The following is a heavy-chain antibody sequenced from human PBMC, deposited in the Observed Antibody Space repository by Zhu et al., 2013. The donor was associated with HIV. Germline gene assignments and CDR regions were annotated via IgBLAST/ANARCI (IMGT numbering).Heavy chain of an antibody. CDR1: EYTLTSYD. D-gene: IGHD1-26*01. J-gene: IGHJ4*02. CDR3: ARGQWELPRXSMNY. V-gene: IGHV1-8*03. Sequence: QVQLVQSGAEVKKPGASVKVSCKASEYTLTSYDIHWVRQVTGQGLEWMGRMKTNSGNTGYAKKFQGXVTFTRNTSIDTAYMELSSLTSEDTAVYYCARGQWELPRXSMNYWGQGTLVTSPQ. CDR2: MKTNSGNT.